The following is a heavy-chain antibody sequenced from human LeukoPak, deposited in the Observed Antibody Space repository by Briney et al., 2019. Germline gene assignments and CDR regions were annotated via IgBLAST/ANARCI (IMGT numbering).Heavy chain of an antibody. Sequence: TLSLTCTVSGGSISSGGYYWRWIRQHPGKGLEWIGYIYYSGSTYYNPSLKSRVTISVDTSKNQFSLKLSSVTAADTAVYYCARGFYYYDSSGYYGMGRVPKGDHFDYWGQGTLVTVSS. CDR2: IYYSGST. J-gene: IGHJ4*02. CDR1: GGSISSGGYY. V-gene: IGHV4-31*03. CDR3: ARGFYYYDSSGYYGMGRVPKGDHFDY. D-gene: IGHD3-22*01.